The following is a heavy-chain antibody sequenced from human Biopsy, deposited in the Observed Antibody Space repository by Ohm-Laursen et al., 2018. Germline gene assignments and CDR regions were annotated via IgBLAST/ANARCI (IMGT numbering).Heavy chain of an antibody. V-gene: IGHV4-31*03. CDR3: ARLGSGDYFPTFFDF. D-gene: IGHD5-12*01. CDR2: IFYSANT. Sequence: TLSLTCTVSGVSINGGHYYWNWIRHHPGKGLEWIGNIFYSANTYYNPSLKSRVTISVDTSKNQFSLKLSSVTAADTAVYYCARLGSGDYFPTFFDFWGQGALVTVSS. CDR1: GVSINGGHYY. J-gene: IGHJ4*02.